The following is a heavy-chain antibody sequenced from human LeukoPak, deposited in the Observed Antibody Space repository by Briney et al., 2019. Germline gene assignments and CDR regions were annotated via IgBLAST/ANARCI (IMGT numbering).Heavy chain of an antibody. CDR2: INPNSGGT. V-gene: IGHV1-2*02. CDR3: ARRGASDYGDYDWYFDL. Sequence: PSVKVSCKASGYTFTGYYMHWVRQAPGQGLEWMGWINPNSGGTNYAQKFQGRVTMTRDTSISTAYMELSRLRSGDTAVYYCARRGASDYGDYDWYFDLWGRGTLVTVSS. J-gene: IGHJ2*01. D-gene: IGHD4-17*01. CDR1: GYTFTGYY.